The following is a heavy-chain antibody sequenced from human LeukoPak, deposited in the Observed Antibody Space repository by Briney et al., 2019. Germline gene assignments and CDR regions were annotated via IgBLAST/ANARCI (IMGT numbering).Heavy chain of an antibody. CDR2: ISSSGTTI. Sequence: PGGSLRLSCAASGFTFSDYYMSWIRQAPGKGLEWVTYISSSGTTIYNADSVKGRFTISRDNAKNSLYLQMSSLRAEDTAVYYYASLMGDRTPGYWGQGTLVTVSS. V-gene: IGHV3-11*04. J-gene: IGHJ4*02. CDR3: ASLMGDRTPGY. CDR1: GFTFSDYY. D-gene: IGHD2-8*01.